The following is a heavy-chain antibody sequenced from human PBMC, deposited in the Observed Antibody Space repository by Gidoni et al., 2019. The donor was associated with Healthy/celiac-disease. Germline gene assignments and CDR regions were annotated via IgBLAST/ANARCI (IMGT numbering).Heavy chain of an antibody. CDR3: ARANSWFGELLYPVQGYYYGMDV. J-gene: IGHJ6*02. V-gene: IGHV1-69*01. CDR2: IIPIFGTA. CDR1: GGTFSSYA. D-gene: IGHD3-10*01. Sequence: QVQLVQSGAEVKKPGSSVKVSCKASGGTFSSYALSWVRQAPGQGLEWMGGIIPIFGTANYAQKFQGRVTITADESTSTAYMELSSLRSEDTAVYYCARANSWFGELLYPVQGYYYGMDVWGQGTTVTVSS.